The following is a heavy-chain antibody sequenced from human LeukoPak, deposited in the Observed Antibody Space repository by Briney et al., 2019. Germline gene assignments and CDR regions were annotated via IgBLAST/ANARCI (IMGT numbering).Heavy chain of an antibody. CDR2: ISWNSGSI. Sequence: GRSLRLSCAASGFTFDEYVMHWVRQAPGKGLEWVSGISWNSGSIGYADSVKGRFTISRDNAKNSLYLQMNSLRAEDTALYYCAKGDRYYDSSGYLDYWGQGTLVTVSS. CDR3: AKGDRYYDSSGYLDY. J-gene: IGHJ4*02. V-gene: IGHV3-9*01. CDR1: GFTFDEYV. D-gene: IGHD3-22*01.